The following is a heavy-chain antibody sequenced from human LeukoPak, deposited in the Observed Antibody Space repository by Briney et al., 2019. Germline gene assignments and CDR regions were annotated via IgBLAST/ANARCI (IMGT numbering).Heavy chain of an antibody. CDR3: AREIAVAGPDYFDY. Sequence: ASVKVSCKASGYTFTGYYMHWVRQAPGQALEWMGWINPNSGGTNYAQKFQGRVTMTRDTSISTAYMELSRLRSDDTAVYYCAREIAVAGPDYFDYWGQGTLVTVSS. CDR1: GYTFTGYY. CDR2: INPNSGGT. V-gene: IGHV1-2*02. J-gene: IGHJ4*02. D-gene: IGHD6-19*01.